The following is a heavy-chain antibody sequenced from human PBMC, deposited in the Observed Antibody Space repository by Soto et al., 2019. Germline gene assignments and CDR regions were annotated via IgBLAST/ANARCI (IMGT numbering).Heavy chain of an antibody. V-gene: IGHV2-26*01. J-gene: IGHJ4*02. CDR3: ARILHYDSSGYYYYFDY. Sequence: SGPTLVNPTETLTLTCTVSGFSLSNARMGVSWIRQPPGKALEWLAHIFSNDEKSYSTSLKSRLTISKDTSKSQVVLTMTNMDPVDTATYYCARILHYDSSGYYYYFDYWGQVTLVTVSS. CDR2: IFSNDEK. CDR1: GFSLSNARMG. D-gene: IGHD3-22*01.